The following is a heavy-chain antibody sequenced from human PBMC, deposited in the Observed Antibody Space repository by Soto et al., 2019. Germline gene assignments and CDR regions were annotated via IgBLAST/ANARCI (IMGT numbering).Heavy chain of an antibody. J-gene: IGHJ5*02. Sequence: SVSPAWMTWVRPAPGKGLAWVGRIKSKTDGGTTDYAAPVKGRFTISRDDSKNTLYLQMNSLKTEDTAVYYCTTTSVLGSSWYNWFDPWGQGTLVTVSS. D-gene: IGHD6-13*01. CDR3: TTTSVLGSSWYNWFDP. CDR1: SVSPAW. CDR2: IKSKTDGGTT. V-gene: IGHV3-15*07.